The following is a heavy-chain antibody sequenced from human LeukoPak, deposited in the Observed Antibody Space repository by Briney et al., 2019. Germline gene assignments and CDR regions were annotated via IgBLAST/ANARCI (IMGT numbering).Heavy chain of an antibody. CDR3: ARAPALGYSSGWGGYFDY. V-gene: IGHV4-30-4*01. D-gene: IGHD6-19*01. Sequence: SQTLSLTCTVSGGSISSGDYYWSWIRQPPGKGLEWIGYIYYSGSTYYNPSLRSRVTISVDTSKNQFSLKLSSVTAADTAVYYCARAPALGYSSGWGGYFDYWGQGTLVTVSS. CDR1: GGSISSGDYY. CDR2: IYYSGST. J-gene: IGHJ4*02.